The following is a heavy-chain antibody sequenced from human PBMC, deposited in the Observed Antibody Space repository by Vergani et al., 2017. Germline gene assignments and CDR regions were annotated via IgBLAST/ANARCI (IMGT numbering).Heavy chain of an antibody. CDR1: GFTSSYYG. Sequence: QVHLVESGGGVVQPGRSLRLSCVVSGFTSSYYGMHWVRQAPGTGLEWVAVISYDGTQKYYADSVKGRFTISRDNSKSTLYLQMNSLRPEDTATYYCVKDAGSYEIFFDSWGQGTLVTVSS. J-gene: IGHJ4*02. CDR2: ISYDGTQK. V-gene: IGHV3-30*18. D-gene: IGHD1-26*01. CDR3: VKDAGSYEIFFDS.